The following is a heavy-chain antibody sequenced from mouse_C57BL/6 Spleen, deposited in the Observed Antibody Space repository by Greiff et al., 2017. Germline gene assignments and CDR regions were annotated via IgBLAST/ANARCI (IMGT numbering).Heavy chain of an antibody. CDR1: GYTFTSYW. J-gene: IGHJ3*01. CDR2: INPSNGGT. Sequence: QVQLKESGTELVKPGASVKLSCKASGYTFTSYWMHWVKQRPGQGLEWIGNINPSNGGTNYNEKFKSKATLTVDKSSSTAYMQLSSLTSEDSAVYYCARSDYGNYKAWFAYWGQGTLVTVSA. CDR3: ARSDYGNYKAWFAY. V-gene: IGHV1-53*01. D-gene: IGHD2-1*01.